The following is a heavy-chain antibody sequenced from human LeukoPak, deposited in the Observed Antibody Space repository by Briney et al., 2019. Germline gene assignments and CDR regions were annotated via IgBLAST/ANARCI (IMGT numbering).Heavy chain of an antibody. Sequence: GGSLRLSCAASGFTFSSYGMHWVRQAPGKGLEWVAVISYDGSNKYYADSVKGRFTISRDNSKNTLYLQMNSLRAEDTAVYYCARALRFDWFSAFWGQGTLVTVSS. V-gene: IGHV3-30*03. CDR2: ISYDGSNK. CDR1: GFTFSSYG. CDR3: ARALRFDWFSAF. J-gene: IGHJ4*02. D-gene: IGHD3-9*01.